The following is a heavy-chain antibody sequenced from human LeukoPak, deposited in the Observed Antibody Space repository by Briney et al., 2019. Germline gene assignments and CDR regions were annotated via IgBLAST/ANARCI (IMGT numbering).Heavy chain of an antibody. CDR2: INSDGSST. V-gene: IGHV3-74*01. D-gene: IGHD3-10*01. CDR1: GFTFSSYN. J-gene: IGHJ4*02. Sequence: GGSLRLSCAASGFTFSSYNMNWVRQAPGKGLVWVSRINSDGSSTSYADSVKGRFTISRDNAKNTPYLQMNSLRAEDTAVYYCARDNVVRGVIDYWGQGTLVTVSS. CDR3: ARDNVVRGVIDY.